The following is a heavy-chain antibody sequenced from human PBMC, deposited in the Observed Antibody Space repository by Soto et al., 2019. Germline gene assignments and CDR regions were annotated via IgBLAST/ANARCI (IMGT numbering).Heavy chain of an antibody. D-gene: IGHD2-15*01. CDR1: GFTFDDYA. CDR3: AKDRVGILYSSMDV. CDR2: ISWNSGSI. J-gene: IGHJ6*03. V-gene: IGHV3-9*01. Sequence: GGSLRLSCAASGFTFDDYAMHWVRQAPGKGLEWVSGISWNSGSIGYADSVKGRFTISRDNAKNSLYLQMNSLRAEDTALYYCAKDRVGILYSSMDVWGKGTTVTVSS.